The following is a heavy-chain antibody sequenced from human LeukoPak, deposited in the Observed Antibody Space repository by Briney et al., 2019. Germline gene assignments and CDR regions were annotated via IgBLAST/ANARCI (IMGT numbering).Heavy chain of an antibody. V-gene: IGHV3-15*01. D-gene: IGHD6-19*01. CDR2: IKSKIDGGTT. CDR1: GFTFSNAW. Sequence: PGGSLRLSCAASGFTFSNAWMSWVRQAPGKGLEWVGRIKSKIDGGTTDYATPVKGRFTISRDDSKNTLYLQMNSLKTEDTAVCYCNGRSGWSTMGFDPWGQGTLVTVSS. J-gene: IGHJ5*02. CDR3: NGRSGWSTMGFDP.